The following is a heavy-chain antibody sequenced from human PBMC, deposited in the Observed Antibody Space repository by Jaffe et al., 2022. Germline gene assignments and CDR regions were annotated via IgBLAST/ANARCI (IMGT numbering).Heavy chain of an antibody. CDR3: ARVIPQRSYYYGSGSTPTLYYYYYMDV. CDR1: GGSFSGYY. D-gene: IGHD3-10*01. Sequence: QVQLQQWGAGLLKPSETLSLTCAVYGGSFSGYYWSWIRQPPGKGLEWIGEINHSGSTNYNPSLKSRVTISVDTSKNQFSLKLSSVTAADTAVYYCARVIPQRSYYYGSGSTPTLYYYYYMDVWGKGTTVTVSS. CDR2: INHSGST. V-gene: IGHV4-34*01. J-gene: IGHJ6*03.